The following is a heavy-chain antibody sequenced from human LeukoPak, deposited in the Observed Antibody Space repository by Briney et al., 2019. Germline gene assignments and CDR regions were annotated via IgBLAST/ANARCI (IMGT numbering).Heavy chain of an antibody. D-gene: IGHD2-8*01. V-gene: IGHV4-4*07. CDR3: ASPYCTNGVCYFGY. CDR1: GGSISSYY. J-gene: IGHJ4*02. Sequence: SETLSLTCTVSGGSISSYYWSWIRQPAGKGLEWIGRIYTSGSTNYNPSLKSRVTMSVDTSKNQFSLKLSSVTAADTAVYYCASPYCTNGVCYFGYWGQGTLVTVSS. CDR2: IYTSGST.